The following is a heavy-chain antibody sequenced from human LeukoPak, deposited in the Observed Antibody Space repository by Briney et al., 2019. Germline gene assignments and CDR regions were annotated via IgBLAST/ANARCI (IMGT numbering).Heavy chain of an antibody. CDR1: GYTFTSYG. V-gene: IGHV1-18*01. CDR2: ISAYNGNT. CDR3: ARDSPSYGGNSDYFDY. J-gene: IGHJ4*02. Sequence: GASVKVSCKASGYTFTSYGISWVRQAPGQGLEWMGWISAYNGNTNYAQKLQGRVTMTTDTSTSTAYMELRSLRSDDTAVYYCARDSPSYGGNSDYFDYWGQGTLVTVSS. D-gene: IGHD4-23*01.